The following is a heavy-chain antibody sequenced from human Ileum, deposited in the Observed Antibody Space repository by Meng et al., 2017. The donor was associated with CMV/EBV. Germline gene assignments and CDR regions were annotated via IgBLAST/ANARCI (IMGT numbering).Heavy chain of an antibody. CDR1: AGTFSSNT. CDR2: IIPILGIA. J-gene: IGHJ4*02. D-gene: IGHD6-6*01. CDR3: VRVPSLEKSSSAFDY. V-gene: IGHV1-69*02. Sequence: SVKVFCKASAGTFSSNTISWVRQAPGQGLEWMGRIIPILGIANYAQKFQGRVTITADNTTGTAYMELSSLRSEDTAAYYCVRVPSLEKSSSAFDYWGQGTLVTVSS.